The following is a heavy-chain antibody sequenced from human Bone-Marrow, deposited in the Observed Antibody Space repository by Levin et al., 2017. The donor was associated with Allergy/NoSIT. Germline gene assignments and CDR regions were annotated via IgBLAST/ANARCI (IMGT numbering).Heavy chain of an antibody. J-gene: IGHJ6*02. CDR3: ARVFCGGDCHLLHTYYYGMDV. CDR2: INPRDSNT. D-gene: IGHD2-21*02. CDR1: GYSFSTYY. V-gene: IGHV1-46*01. Sequence: GASVKVSCKASGYSFSTYYIHWVRQAPGQGLEWMGIINPRDSNTRYAEKFKGRVTMTRDTSTSTVYMELSSLRSEDTAVYYCARVFCGGDCHLLHTYYYGMDVWGQGTTVTVSS.